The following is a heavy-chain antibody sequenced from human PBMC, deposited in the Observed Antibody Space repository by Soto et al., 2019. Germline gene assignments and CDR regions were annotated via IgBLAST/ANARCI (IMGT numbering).Heavy chain of an antibody. CDR3: ARRHSSSWFHGYFDY. CDR2: IYYSGST. V-gene: IGHV4-59*01. CDR1: GGSISSYY. D-gene: IGHD6-13*01. Sequence: SETLSLTCTVSGGSISSYYWSWIRQPPGKGLEWIGYIYYSGSTNYNPSLKSRVTISVDTSKNQFSLKLSSVTAADTAVYYCARRHSSSWFHGYFDYRGQGTLVTVSS. J-gene: IGHJ4*02.